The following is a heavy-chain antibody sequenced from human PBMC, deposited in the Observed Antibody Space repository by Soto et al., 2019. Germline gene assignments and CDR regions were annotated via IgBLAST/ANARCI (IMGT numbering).Heavy chain of an antibody. V-gene: IGHV1-8*01. Sequence: GASVKVSCKASGYTFTSYDINWVRQATGQGLEWMGWMNPNSGNTGYAQKFQGRVTMTRNTSISTAYMELSSLRSEDTAVYYCARKVPSTIFGVVRPHYYYYYMDVWGKGTTVTVSS. D-gene: IGHD3-3*01. CDR1: GYTFTSYD. J-gene: IGHJ6*03. CDR3: ARKVPSTIFGVVRPHYYYYYMDV. CDR2: MNPNSGNT.